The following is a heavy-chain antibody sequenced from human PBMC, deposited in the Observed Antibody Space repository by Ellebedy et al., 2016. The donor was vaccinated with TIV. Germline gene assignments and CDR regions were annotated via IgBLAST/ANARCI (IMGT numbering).Heavy chain of an antibody. D-gene: IGHD3-3*01. V-gene: IGHV4-39*01. Sequence: SETLSLXXTVSGGSISSCSYYSGWTRQPPGKGLEWIGRIYYSGSTYYNPSLKSRVTISVDTSKNQFSLKLSSVTAADTAVYYCARRNSYAITIDWFDPWGQGTLVTVSS. CDR3: ARRNSYAITIDWFDP. CDR1: GGSISSCSYY. CDR2: IYYSGST. J-gene: IGHJ5*02.